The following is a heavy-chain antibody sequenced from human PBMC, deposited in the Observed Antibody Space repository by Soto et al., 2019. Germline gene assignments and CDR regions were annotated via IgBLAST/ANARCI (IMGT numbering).Heavy chain of an antibody. CDR1: GGTFSSYA. D-gene: IGHD1-26*01. CDR2: IIPIFGTA. J-gene: IGHJ6*02. CDR3: ARFEVGATRNYYYYYGMDV. V-gene: IGHV1-69*13. Sequence: SVKVSCKASGGTFSSYAISWVRQAPGQGLEWMGGIIPIFGTANYAQKFQGRVTITADESTSTAYMELSSLRSEDTAVYYCARFEVGATRNYYYYYGMDVWGQGTTVTVSS.